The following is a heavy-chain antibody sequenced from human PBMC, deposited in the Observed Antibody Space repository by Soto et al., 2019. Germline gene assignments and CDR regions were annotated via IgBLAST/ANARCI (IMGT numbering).Heavy chain of an antibody. D-gene: IGHD3-3*01. V-gene: IGHV4-59*08. CDR1: GGSISKNY. CDR2: IYYSGST. J-gene: IGHJ5*02. Sequence: PSETLSLTCTVSGGSISKNYWSWIRQPAGKGLEWIGDIYYSGSTNYKRSLKSRVTISVDTSKNQFSLKLSSVTAADTAVYYCAGTYYDFWSGQEHANWFDPWGQGTLVTVSS. CDR3: AGTYYDFWSGQEHANWFDP.